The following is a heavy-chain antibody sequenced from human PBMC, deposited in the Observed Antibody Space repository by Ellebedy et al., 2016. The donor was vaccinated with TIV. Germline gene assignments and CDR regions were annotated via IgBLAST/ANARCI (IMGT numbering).Heavy chain of an antibody. CDR3: ARNTQNIVVVPAAYYYYYYMDV. CDR1: GGTFSSYA. V-gene: IGHV1-69*13. D-gene: IGHD2-2*01. CDR2: IIPIFGTA. J-gene: IGHJ6*03. Sequence: ASVQVSCXASGGTFSSYAISWVRQPPGQGLEWMGGIIPIFGTANYAQKFQGRVTITADESTSTAYMELSSLRSEDTAVYYCARNTQNIVVVPAAYYYYYYMDVWGKGTTVTVSS.